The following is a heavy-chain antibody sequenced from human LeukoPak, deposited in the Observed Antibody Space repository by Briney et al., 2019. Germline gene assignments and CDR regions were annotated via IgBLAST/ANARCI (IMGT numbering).Heavy chain of an antibody. D-gene: IGHD1-26*01. J-gene: IGHJ4*02. CDR3: AREAGGSDTYYLDY. CDR2: INPRSGGI. V-gene: IGHV1-2*06. CDR1: GYTFTSYY. Sequence: ASVKVSCTASGYTFTSYYMHWVRQAPGLGLEWMGRINPRSGGINYAQKFQGRVTMTRDTAISTAYMDLSGLRSDDTAVYYCAREAGGSDTYYLDYWGQGTLVTVSS.